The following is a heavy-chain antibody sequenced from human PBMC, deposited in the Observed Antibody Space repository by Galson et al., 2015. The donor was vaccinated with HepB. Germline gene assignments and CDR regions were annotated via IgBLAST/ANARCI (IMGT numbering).Heavy chain of an antibody. Sequence: CAISGDSVSSNSAAWNWIRQSPSRGLEWLGRTYYRSRWYNDYAVSVKSRITINPDTSKNQFSLQLNSVTPEDTAVYYCARGPGGRRLFYWYFDLWGRGTLVTVSS. V-gene: IGHV6-1*01. CDR3: ARGPGGRRLFYWYFDL. CDR1: GDSVSSNSAA. D-gene: IGHD3-16*01. CDR2: TYYRSRWYN. J-gene: IGHJ2*01.